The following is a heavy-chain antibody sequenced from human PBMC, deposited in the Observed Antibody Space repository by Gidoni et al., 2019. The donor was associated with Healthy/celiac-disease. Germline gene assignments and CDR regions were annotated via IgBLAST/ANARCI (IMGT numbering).Heavy chain of an antibody. J-gene: IGHJ4*02. CDR2: INPNSGGT. V-gene: IGHV1-2*02. D-gene: IGHD1-1*01. CDR1: GYTFTGYY. CDR3: ARAHTPPIGGGTRRPDY. Sequence: QVQLVQSGAEVKKPGASVKVSCKASGYTFTGYYMHWVRQAPGQGLEWMGWINPNSGGTNYAQKFQGRVTMTRDTSISTAYMELSRLRSDDTAVYYCARAHTPPIGGGTRRPDYWGQGTLVTVSS.